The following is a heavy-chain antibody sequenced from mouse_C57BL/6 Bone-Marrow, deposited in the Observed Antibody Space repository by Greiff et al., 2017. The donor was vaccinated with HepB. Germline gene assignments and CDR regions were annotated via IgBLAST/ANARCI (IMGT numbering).Heavy chain of an antibody. V-gene: IGHV5-17*01. CDR1: GFTFSDYG. D-gene: IGHD2-4*01. Sequence: EVKLVESGGGLVKPGGSLKLSCAASGFTFSDYGMHWVRQAPEKGLEWVAYISSGSSTIYYADTVKGRFTISRDNAKNTLFLQMTSLRSEDTAMYYCARSPIDYDYLDYWGQGTTLTVSS. CDR2: ISSGSSTI. J-gene: IGHJ2*01. CDR3: ARSPIDYDYLDY.